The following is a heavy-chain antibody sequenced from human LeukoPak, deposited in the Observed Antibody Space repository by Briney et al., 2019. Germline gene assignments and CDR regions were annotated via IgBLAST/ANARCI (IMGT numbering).Heavy chain of an antibody. V-gene: IGHV7-4-1*02. D-gene: IGHD5-18*01. J-gene: IGHJ4*02. CDR2: INTNTGDP. CDR3: XXVGGGYSYGPSPDY. CDR1: GYTFTSYA. Sequence: ASVKVSCKASGYTFTSYAMNWVRQAPGQGLEWMGWINTNTGDPTYAQGFTGRFVFSLDTSVSTAYLQISSLKAEDTAVYYCXXVGGGYSYGPSPDYWGQGTLVTVSS.